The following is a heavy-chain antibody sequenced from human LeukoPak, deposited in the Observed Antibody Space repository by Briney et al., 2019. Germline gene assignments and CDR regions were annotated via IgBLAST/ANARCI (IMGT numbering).Heavy chain of an antibody. CDR3: ARDQAYYYDSSDPTGDY. J-gene: IGHJ4*02. V-gene: IGHV1-2*06. D-gene: IGHD3-22*01. Sequence: ASVKVSCKASGYTFTGYYMHWVRQAPGQGLEWMGRINPNRGGTNCAQKFQGRVTMTKDTAISTAYMELSRLRSDDTAVYYCARDQAYYYDSSDPTGDYWGKGTLVTVSS. CDR1: GYTFTGYY. CDR2: INPNRGGT.